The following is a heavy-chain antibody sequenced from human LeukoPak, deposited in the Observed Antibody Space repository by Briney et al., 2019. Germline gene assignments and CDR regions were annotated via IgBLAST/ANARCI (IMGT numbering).Heavy chain of an antibody. Sequence: QPGGSLRLSCAASGFTFSSYWMHWVRQAPGKGLVWVSRINNDGSSTTYADSVKGRFTISRDNAKNTLYLQMNSLRAEDTAAYYCAKGTERYREVSSFDYWGQGTLVAVSS. D-gene: IGHD3-10*01. CDR1: GFTFSSYW. V-gene: IGHV3-74*01. J-gene: IGHJ4*02. CDR3: AKGTERYREVSSFDY. CDR2: INNDGSST.